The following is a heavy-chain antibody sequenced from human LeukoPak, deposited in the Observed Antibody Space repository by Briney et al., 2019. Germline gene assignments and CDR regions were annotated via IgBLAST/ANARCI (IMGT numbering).Heavy chain of an antibody. D-gene: IGHD3-16*01. CDR3: ARYGNYGYYYMDV. Sequence: SETLSLTCSVSGGSIGGYYWSWIRQPPGKGLEWIGYMFYSGSTNYNPSLKSRVTISVDTSKNQFSLKVNSVTAADTAEYYCARYGNYGYYYMDVWGKGTTVTVSS. CDR1: GGSIGGYY. J-gene: IGHJ6*03. CDR2: MFYSGST. V-gene: IGHV4-59*01.